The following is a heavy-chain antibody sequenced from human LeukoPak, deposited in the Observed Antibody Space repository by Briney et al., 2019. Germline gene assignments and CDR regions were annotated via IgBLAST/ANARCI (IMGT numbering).Heavy chain of an antibody. CDR2: INHSGST. Sequence: SETLSLTCAVYGGSFSGYYWGWIRQPPGKGLEWIGEINHSGSTNYNPSLKSRVTISVDTSKNQFSLKLSSVTAADTAVYYCARGSVGVPAARYNWFDPWGQGTLVTVSS. J-gene: IGHJ5*02. V-gene: IGHV4-34*01. CDR1: GGSFSGYY. CDR3: ARGSVGVPAARYNWFDP. D-gene: IGHD2-2*01.